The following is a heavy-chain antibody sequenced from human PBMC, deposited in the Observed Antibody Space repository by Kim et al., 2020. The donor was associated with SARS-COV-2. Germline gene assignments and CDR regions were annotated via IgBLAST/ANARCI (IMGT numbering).Heavy chain of an antibody. V-gene: IGHV3-72*01. CDR3: ASPRYCSGGSCYSS. CDR1: GLTFSDHH. CDR2: SRNKANSYST. D-gene: IGHD2-15*01. Sequence: GGSLRLSCAASGLTFSDHHMDWVRQAPGKGLEWVGRSRNKANSYSTEYAASVRGRFSISRDDSANSLYLQMNSLKTEDTAVYYCASPRYCSGGSCYSSWGQGTLGTGSS. J-gene: IGHJ5*02.